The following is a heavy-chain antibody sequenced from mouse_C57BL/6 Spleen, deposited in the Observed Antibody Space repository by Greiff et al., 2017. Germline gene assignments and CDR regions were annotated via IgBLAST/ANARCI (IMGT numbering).Heavy chain of an antibody. V-gene: IGHV1-64*01. J-gene: IGHJ4*01. CDR2: IHPNSGST. CDR3: ARGDWDVDYYAMDY. CDR1: GYTFTSYW. Sequence: VKLQQPGAELVKPGASVKLSCKASGYTFTSYWMHWVKQRPGQGLEWIGMIHPNSGSTKYNEKFESKATLTVYKSSSTAYMQLSSLTSEDSAVYYCARGDWDVDYYAMDYWGQGTSVTFSS. D-gene: IGHD4-1*01.